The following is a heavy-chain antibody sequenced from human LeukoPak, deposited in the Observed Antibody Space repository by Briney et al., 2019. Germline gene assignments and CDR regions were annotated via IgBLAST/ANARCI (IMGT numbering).Heavy chain of an antibody. D-gene: IGHD2-15*01. CDR3: ATVRDIVVGGGPYYFDY. Sequence: ASVKVSCKASGYTFIGYYLHWVRQAPGQGLEWMGWINPHNDDTNYAQKFQGRVTMTRDTSITTAYMELSRLKSDDTAVYYCATVRDIVVGGGPYYFDYWGQGTLVTVSS. CDR2: INPHNDDT. CDR1: GYTFIGYY. J-gene: IGHJ4*02. V-gene: IGHV1-2*02.